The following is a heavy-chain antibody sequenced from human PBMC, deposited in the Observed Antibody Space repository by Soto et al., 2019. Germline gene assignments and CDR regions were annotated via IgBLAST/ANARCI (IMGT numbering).Heavy chain of an antibody. V-gene: IGHV3-23*01. Sequence: GFPRLSCAASGFTFSNYAMSWVRQAPGKGLEWVSAISGSGGSTYYADSVKGRFTISRDNSKNTLYLQMNSLRAEDTAVYYCAKSYYYDSSGYYDYYYYGMDVWGQGTTVTVS. J-gene: IGHJ6*02. CDR2: ISGSGGST. CDR1: GFTFSNYA. D-gene: IGHD3-22*01. CDR3: AKSYYYDSSGYYDYYYYGMDV.